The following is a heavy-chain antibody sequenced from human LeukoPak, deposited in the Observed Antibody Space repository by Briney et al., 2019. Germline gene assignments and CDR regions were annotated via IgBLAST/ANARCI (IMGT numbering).Heavy chain of an antibody. J-gene: IGHJ4*02. CDR3: ASSGYSSDY. Sequence: SETLSLTCTVSGGSISSYYWSWIRQPPGKGLEWIGYIYYSGSTNYNPSLKSRVTISVDTSKKQFSLKLTSVTVADTAVYYCASSGYSSDYWGQGTLVTVSS. CDR2: IYYSGST. V-gene: IGHV4-59*01. CDR1: GGSISSYY. D-gene: IGHD6-13*01.